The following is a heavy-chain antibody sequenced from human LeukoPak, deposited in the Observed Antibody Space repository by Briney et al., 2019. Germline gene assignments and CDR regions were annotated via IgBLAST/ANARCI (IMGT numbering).Heavy chain of an antibody. Sequence: GASVKVSCKVSGYTLTELSMHWVRQAPGKGLEWMGGFDREDGETIYAQKFQGRVTMTEDTSTDTAYMELSSLRSEDTAVYYCATILRGGYEERVGWFDPWGQGTLVTVSS. D-gene: IGHD5-12*01. CDR1: GYTLTELS. CDR2: FDREDGET. V-gene: IGHV1-24*01. CDR3: ATILRGGYEERVGWFDP. J-gene: IGHJ5*02.